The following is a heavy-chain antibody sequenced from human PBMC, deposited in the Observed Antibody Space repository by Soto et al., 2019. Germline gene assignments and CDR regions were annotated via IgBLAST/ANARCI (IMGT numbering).Heavy chain of an antibody. CDR2: IYYSGST. Sequence: SETLSLTCTVSGGSVSSGSYYWSWIRQPPGKGLEWIGYIYYSGSTNYNPSLKSRVTISVDTSKNQFSLKLSSVTAAGTALYYCARGGRLYTSTYNWFDPWGQGTLVTVSS. D-gene: IGHD2-2*02. V-gene: IGHV4-61*01. CDR1: GGSVSSGSYY. J-gene: IGHJ5*02. CDR3: ARGGRLYTSTYNWFDP.